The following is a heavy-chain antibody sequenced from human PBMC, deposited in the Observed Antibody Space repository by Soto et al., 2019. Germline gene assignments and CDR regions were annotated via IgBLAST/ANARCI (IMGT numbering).Heavy chain of an antibody. D-gene: IGHD3-10*01. CDR1: GFTFSSYT. V-gene: IGHV3-21*01. J-gene: IGHJ4*02. CDR3: ARDFYGSFDY. Sequence: GGSLRLSCAASGFTFSSYTMNWVRQAPGKGLEWVSSITSSRSYIYYADSVRGRFTISRDNAKNSLYLQMNSLRAEDTAVYYCARDFYGSFDYWGQGTLVTVSS. CDR2: ITSSRSYI.